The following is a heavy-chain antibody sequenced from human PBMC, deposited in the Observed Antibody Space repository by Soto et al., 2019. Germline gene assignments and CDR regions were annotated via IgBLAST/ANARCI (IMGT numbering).Heavy chain of an antibody. CDR1: GGSFSGYY. J-gene: IGHJ5*02. Sequence: PSETLSLTCAVYGGSFSGYYWSWIRQPPGKGLEWIGEMNHSGSTNYNPSLKSRVTISVDTSKNQFSLKLSSVTAADTAVYYCARAGSVIVVVPAAKRNWFDPWGQGTLVTVSS. D-gene: IGHD2-2*01. CDR3: ARAGSVIVVVPAAKRNWFDP. CDR2: MNHSGST. V-gene: IGHV4-34*01.